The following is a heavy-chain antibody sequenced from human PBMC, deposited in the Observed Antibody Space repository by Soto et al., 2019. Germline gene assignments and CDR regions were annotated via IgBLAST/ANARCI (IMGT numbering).Heavy chain of an antibody. CDR1: GYTFTSYG. V-gene: IGHV1-18*01. J-gene: IGHJ6*03. CDR2: ISAYNGNT. Sequence: ASVTVSCTASGYTFTSYGISWVRQAPGQGLEWMGWISAYNGNTNYAQKLQGRVTMTTDTSTSTAYMELRSLRSDDTAVYYCARERYCSGGSCYYYYYMDVWGKGTTVTVSS. D-gene: IGHD2-15*01. CDR3: ARERYCSGGSCYYYYYMDV.